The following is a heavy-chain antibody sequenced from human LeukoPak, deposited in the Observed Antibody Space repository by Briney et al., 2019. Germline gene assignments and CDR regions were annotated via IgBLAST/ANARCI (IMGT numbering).Heavy chain of an antibody. Sequence: SETLSLTCTVSGGSISSYYGSWSRQPPGKGLEWIGYIYYRGSTNYNPSLKSRVTISVDTSKNQFSLKLSSVTAADTALYYCARGGVGYYHFWSGYYTGVGIDYWGQGPLVTVSS. CDR1: GGSISSYY. J-gene: IGHJ4*02. CDR3: ARGGVGYYHFWSGYYTGVGIDY. D-gene: IGHD3-3*01. CDR2: IYYRGST. V-gene: IGHV4-59*01.